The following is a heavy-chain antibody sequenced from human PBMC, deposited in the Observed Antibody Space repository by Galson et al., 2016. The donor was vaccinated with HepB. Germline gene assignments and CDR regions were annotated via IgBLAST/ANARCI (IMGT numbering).Heavy chain of an antibody. CDR2: ISGSGTTT. V-gene: IGHV3-23*01. D-gene: IGHD5-18*01. Sequence: SLRLSCAASGFPFTTSALNWVRQAPGKGLQWVSFISGSGTTTFYTDSVKGRFTISRDNSKNMLYLQMDSLRAEDTAVCSCAKPRRYNHDALHIWGQGTMVTVSS. CDR1: GFPFTTSA. J-gene: IGHJ3*02. CDR3: AKPRRYNHDALHI.